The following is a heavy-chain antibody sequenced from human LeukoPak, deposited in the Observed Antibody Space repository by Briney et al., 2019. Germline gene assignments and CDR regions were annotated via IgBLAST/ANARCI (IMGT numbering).Heavy chain of an antibody. V-gene: IGHV3-23*01. CDR1: GFTFRSYA. Sequence: PGGSLRLSSAASGFTFRSYAMSWVRQAPGKGLERVSVISGSGGSTYYADSVKGRFTISRDNSKNTLYLQMNSLRAEDTAVYYCANRPGNHDILTQYYFDYWGQGTLVTVSS. CDR2: ISGSGGST. J-gene: IGHJ4*02. D-gene: IGHD3-9*01. CDR3: ANRPGNHDILTQYYFDY.